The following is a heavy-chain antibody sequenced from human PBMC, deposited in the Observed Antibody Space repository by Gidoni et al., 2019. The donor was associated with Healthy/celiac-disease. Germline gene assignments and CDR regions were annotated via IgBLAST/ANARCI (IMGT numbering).Heavy chain of an antibody. V-gene: IGHV4-59*01. J-gene: IGHJ6*02. CDR3: ARDKIAVAGTPYYYYGMDV. D-gene: IGHD6-19*01. CDR1: GGSISSYY. CDR2: IYYSGST. Sequence: QVQLQESGPGLVKPSETLSLTCTVSGGSISSYYWSWIRQPPGKGLEWIGYIYYSGSTNYNPSLKSRVTISVDTSKNQFSLKLSSVTAADTAVYYCARDKIAVAGTPYYYYGMDVWGQGTTVTVSS.